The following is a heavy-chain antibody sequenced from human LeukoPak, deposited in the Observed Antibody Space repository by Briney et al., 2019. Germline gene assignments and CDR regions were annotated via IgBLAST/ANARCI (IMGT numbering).Heavy chain of an antibody. V-gene: IGHV4-59*01. CDR3: ARGASGSYFWFDP. CDR1: GGSISSYY. Sequence: SETLSLTCTVSGGSISSYYWSWIRQPPGKGLEWIGYIYYNGSTNYNPSLKSRVTISVDTSKNQFSLKLSSVTAADTAVYYCARGASGSYFWFDPWGQGALVTVSS. J-gene: IGHJ5*02. D-gene: IGHD1-26*01. CDR2: IYYNGST.